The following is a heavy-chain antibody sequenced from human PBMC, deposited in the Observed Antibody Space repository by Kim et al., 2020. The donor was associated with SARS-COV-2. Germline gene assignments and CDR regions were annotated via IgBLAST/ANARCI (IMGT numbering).Heavy chain of an antibody. Sequence: SETLSLTCTVSVGSISSSSYYWGWIRQPPGKGLEWIGSIYYSGSTYYNPSLKSRVTISVDTSKNQFSLKLSSVTAADTAVYYCARLVYSSSSFYFDYWGQGTLVTVSS. CDR2: IYYSGST. J-gene: IGHJ4*02. CDR3: ARLVYSSSSFYFDY. D-gene: IGHD6-6*01. CDR1: VGSISSSSYY. V-gene: IGHV4-39*01.